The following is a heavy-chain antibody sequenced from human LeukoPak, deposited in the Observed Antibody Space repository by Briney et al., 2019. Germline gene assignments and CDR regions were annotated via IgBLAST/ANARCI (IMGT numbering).Heavy chain of an antibody. V-gene: IGHV1-2*02. J-gene: IGHJ4*02. CDR1: GYTFTGYY. CDR3: ARAGSSSGGDY. Sequence: ASVKVSCKASGYTFTGYYMHWVRQAPGQGLEWMGWINPNSGGTNYAQKFQGRVTMTRDTSISTAYMELSRLRAEDTALYYCARAGSSSGGDYWGQGTLVTVSS. CDR2: INPNSGGT. D-gene: IGHD6-6*01.